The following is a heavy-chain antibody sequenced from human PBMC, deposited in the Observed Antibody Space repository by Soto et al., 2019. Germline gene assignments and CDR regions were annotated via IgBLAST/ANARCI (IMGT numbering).Heavy chain of an antibody. CDR2: IWYDGSNK. J-gene: IGHJ4*02. CDR1: GFTFSSYG. Sequence: QVQLVESGGGVVQPGRSLRLSCAASGFTFSSYGMHWVRQAPGKGLEWVAVIWYDGSNKYYADSVKGRFTISRDNSKNTLYLQMNSLRAEDTAVYYCARDLGHKDIVLMVYAIGIGFDYWGQGTLVTVSS. D-gene: IGHD2-8*01. CDR3: ARDLGHKDIVLMVYAIGIGFDY. V-gene: IGHV3-33*01.